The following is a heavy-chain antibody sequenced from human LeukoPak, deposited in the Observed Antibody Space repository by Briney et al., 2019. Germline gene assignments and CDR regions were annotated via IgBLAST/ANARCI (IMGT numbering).Heavy chain of an antibody. J-gene: IGHJ6*02. CDR3: ARLIGYYYGMDV. CDR1: GGSISSYY. CDR2: IYYSGST. Sequence: SETLSLTCTVSGGSISSYYWSWIRQPPGKGPEWIGYIYYSGSTNYNPSLKSRVTISVDTSKNQFSLKLSSVTAADTAVYYCARLIGYYYGMDVWGQGTTVTVSS. V-gene: IGHV4-59*08. D-gene: IGHD3-22*01.